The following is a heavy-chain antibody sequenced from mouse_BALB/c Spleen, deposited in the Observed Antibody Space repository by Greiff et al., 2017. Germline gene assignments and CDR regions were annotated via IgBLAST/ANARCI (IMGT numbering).Heavy chain of an antibody. CDR2: INPSTGYT. CDR1: GYTFTSYW. CDR3: AKESYYYGSSYYAMDY. V-gene: IGHV1-7*01. J-gene: IGHJ4*01. Sequence: VQLQQSGAELAKPGASVKMSCKASGYTFTSYWMHWVKQRPGQGLEWIGYINPSTGYTEYNQKFKDKATLTADKSSSTAYMQLSSLTSEDSAVYYCAKESYYYGSSYYAMDYWGQGTSVTVSS. D-gene: IGHD1-1*01.